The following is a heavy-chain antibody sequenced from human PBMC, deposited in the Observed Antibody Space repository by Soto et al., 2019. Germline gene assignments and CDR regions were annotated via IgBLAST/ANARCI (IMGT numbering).Heavy chain of an antibody. Sequence: SETLSLTCTVSAGSITSGDYYWSWIRQPPGKGLEWIGYIYYSGSTYYNPSLKSRVTISVDTSKNQFSLKLSSVTAADTAVYYCARERPDGARLDPWGQGTLVTVSS. D-gene: IGHD6-6*01. V-gene: IGHV4-30-4*01. CDR3: ARERPDGARLDP. CDR2: IYYSGST. CDR1: AGSITSGDYY. J-gene: IGHJ5*02.